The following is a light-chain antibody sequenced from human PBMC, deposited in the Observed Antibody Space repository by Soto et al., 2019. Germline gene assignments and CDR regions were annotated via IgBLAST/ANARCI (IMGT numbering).Light chain of an antibody. CDR1: SGHSTYA. CDR3: QTWGTGFHVV. V-gene: IGLV4-69*01. Sequence: QPVLTQSPSASASLGASVKLTCTLTSGHSTYAIAWHQQQPEKGPRYLMKLNNDGSHSKGDGIPDRFSGSSSGSERYLTISSLQSEDEADYYCQTWGTGFHVVFGGGTKVTVL. J-gene: IGLJ2*01. CDR2: LNNDGSH.